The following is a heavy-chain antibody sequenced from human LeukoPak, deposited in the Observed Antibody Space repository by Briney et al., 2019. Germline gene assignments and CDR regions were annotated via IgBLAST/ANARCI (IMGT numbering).Heavy chain of an antibody. D-gene: IGHD6-13*01. CDR1: RFPFSNYS. Sequence: GGSLRLSCVASRFPFSNYSMNWVRQAPGKGLEWVSSISSSRSFIYYADSVKGRFTISKDNAKNSLYLQMNSLRAEDTAVYYCARDYSSSWYYFDYWGQGTLVTVSS. CDR2: ISSSRSFI. CDR3: ARDYSSSWYYFDY. V-gene: IGHV3-21*01. J-gene: IGHJ4*02.